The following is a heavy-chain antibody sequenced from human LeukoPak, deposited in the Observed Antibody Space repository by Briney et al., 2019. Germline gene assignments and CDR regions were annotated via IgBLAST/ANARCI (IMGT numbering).Heavy chain of an antibody. CDR1: GGSFSGYY. CDR3: ARAGNYDFLTGYPFDY. CDR2: INHSGST. D-gene: IGHD3-9*01. V-gene: IGHV4-34*01. J-gene: IGHJ4*02. Sequence: SETLSLTCAVYGGSFSGYYWSWIRQPPGKGLEWIGEINHSGSTNYNPSLKSRVTISVDTSKNQFSLKLSSVTAADTAVYYCARAGNYDFLTGYPFDYWGQETLVTVPS.